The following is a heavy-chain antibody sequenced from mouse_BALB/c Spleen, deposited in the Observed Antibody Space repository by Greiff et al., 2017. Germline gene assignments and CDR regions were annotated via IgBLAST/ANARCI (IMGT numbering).Heavy chain of an antibody. D-gene: IGHD2-14*01. CDR1: GFAFSSYD. CDR3: ARHRYSWFAY. Sequence: EVKLMESGGGLVKPGGSLKLPCAASGFAFSSYDMSWVRQTPEKRLEWVAYISSGGGSTYYPDTVKGRFTISRDNAKNTLYLQMSSLKSEDTAMYYCARHRYSWFAYWGQGTLVTVSA. CDR2: ISSGGGST. V-gene: IGHV5-12-1*01. J-gene: IGHJ3*01.